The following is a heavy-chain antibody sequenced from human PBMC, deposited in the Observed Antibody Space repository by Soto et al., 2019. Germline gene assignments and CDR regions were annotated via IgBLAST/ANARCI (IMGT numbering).Heavy chain of an antibody. Sequence: ASVKVSCKASGYTFTSYYMHWVRQAPGQGLEWMGIINPSGGSTSYAQKFQGRVTMTRDTSTSTVYMELSSLRSEDTAVYYCARGDTMIVVVDTAEFDYWGQGTLVTVSS. D-gene: IGHD3-22*01. V-gene: IGHV1-46*03. CDR3: ARGDTMIVVVDTAEFDY. J-gene: IGHJ4*02. CDR2: INPSGGST. CDR1: GYTFTSYY.